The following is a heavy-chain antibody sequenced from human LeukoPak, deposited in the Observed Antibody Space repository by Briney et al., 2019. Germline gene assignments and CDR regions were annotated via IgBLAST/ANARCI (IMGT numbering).Heavy chain of an antibody. D-gene: IGHD6-13*01. V-gene: IGHV4-4*09. CDR1: GGSISSYY. Sequence: SETLSLTCTVSGGSISSYYWSWIRQPPGKGLEWIGYIYTSGNTYYNPSLKSRVTISVDTSKNQFSLKLSSVTAADTAVYYCARVTYSSSWFGGYGWFDPWGQGTLVTVSS. J-gene: IGHJ5*02. CDR3: ARVTYSSSWFGGYGWFDP. CDR2: IYTSGNT.